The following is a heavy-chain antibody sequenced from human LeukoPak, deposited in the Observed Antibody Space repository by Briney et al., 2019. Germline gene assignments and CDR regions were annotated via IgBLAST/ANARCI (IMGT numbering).Heavy chain of an antibody. CDR3: ARVPVGGTADS. CDR1: GDSLNSGRYY. D-gene: IGHD1-26*01. V-gene: IGHV4-61*01. J-gene: IGHJ4*02. Sequence: SETLSLTCAVSGDSLNSGRYYWRWLRQPPGKSLEWIGLIDYTGSANYHPSLKGRVTLSIDTSKNQFSLKLSSVTAADTAKFYCARVPVGGTADSWGQGTLVTVSS. CDR2: IDYTGSA.